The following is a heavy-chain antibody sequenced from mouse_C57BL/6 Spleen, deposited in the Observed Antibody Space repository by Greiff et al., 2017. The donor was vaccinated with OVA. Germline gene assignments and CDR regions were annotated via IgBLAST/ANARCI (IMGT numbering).Heavy chain of an antibody. V-gene: IGHV1-50*01. CDR3: ARNYELDY. J-gene: IGHJ2*01. D-gene: IGHD1-1*01. CDR1: GYTFTSYW. CDR2: IDPSDSYT. Sequence: QVQLKQPGAELVKPGASVKLSCKASGYTFTSYWMQWVKQRPGQGLEWIGEIDPSDSYTNYNQKFKGKATLTVDTSSSTAYMQLSSLTSEDSAVYYCARNYELDYWGQGTTLTVSS.